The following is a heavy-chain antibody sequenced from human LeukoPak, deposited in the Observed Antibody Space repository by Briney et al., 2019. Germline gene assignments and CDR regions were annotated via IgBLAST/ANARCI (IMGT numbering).Heavy chain of an antibody. CDR1: GFTFSSYA. Sequence: GGSLRLSCAASGFTFSSYAMSWVRQAPGKGLEWVSAISGSGGSTYYADSVKGQFTISRDNSKNTLYLQMNSLRAEDTAVYYCAKSSPFGVVIIYFDYWGQGTLVTVSS. J-gene: IGHJ4*02. D-gene: IGHD3-3*01. V-gene: IGHV3-23*01. CDR3: AKSSPFGVVIIYFDY. CDR2: ISGSGGST.